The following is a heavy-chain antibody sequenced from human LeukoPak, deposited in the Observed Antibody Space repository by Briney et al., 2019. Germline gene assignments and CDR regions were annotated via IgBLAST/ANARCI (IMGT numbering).Heavy chain of an antibody. Sequence: SETLSLTCTVSGDSVSSSNYYWAWIRQPPGKGLEWIGNVYYSGSTYYNPSLKSRLTISVDTSKNQFSLKLTSVTAADTAVYYCARLNKPGWFDPWGQGTLVTVSS. CDR2: VYYSGST. CDR3: ARLNKPGWFDP. D-gene: IGHD1-14*01. J-gene: IGHJ5*02. V-gene: IGHV4-39*01. CDR1: GDSVSSSNYY.